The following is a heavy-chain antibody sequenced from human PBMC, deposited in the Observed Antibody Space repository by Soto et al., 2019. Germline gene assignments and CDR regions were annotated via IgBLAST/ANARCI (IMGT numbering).Heavy chain of an antibody. CDR1: GFTVSSNY. CDR3: ARGYYSDTNDYPLSYFDL. Sequence: EVQLVESGGGLVQPGGSLRLSCAASGFTVSSNYMTWVRQAPGKGLEWVSVIYSGGNTFYAGSVEGRFTMSRHDSKNTLYLQMNSLRAEDAAVYYCARGYYSDTNDYPLSYFDLWGRGTLVTVSS. D-gene: IGHD3-22*01. J-gene: IGHJ2*01. V-gene: IGHV3-53*04. CDR2: IYSGGNT.